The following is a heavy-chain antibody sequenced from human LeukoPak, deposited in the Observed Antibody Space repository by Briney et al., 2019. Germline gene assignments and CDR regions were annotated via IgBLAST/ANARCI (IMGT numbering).Heavy chain of an antibody. D-gene: IGHD5/OR15-5a*01. Sequence: SETLSLTCTVSGGSISSYYWSWIRQPAGKGLEWIGRISASGSTNYAPSLRSRVTLSVDTSTKQFSLKLTSVTSEDTAVYYCAQSYSVRLGPESYYYFYVDVWGKGTTITVSS. J-gene: IGHJ6*03. V-gene: IGHV4-4*07. CDR3: AQSYSVRLGPESYYYFYVDV. CDR2: ISASGST. CDR1: GGSISSYY.